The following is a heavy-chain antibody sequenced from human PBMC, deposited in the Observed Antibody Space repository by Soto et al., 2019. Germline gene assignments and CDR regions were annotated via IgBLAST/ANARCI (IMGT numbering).Heavy chain of an antibody. CDR3: ARYGYSYPARFFDY. Sequence: SETLSLTCAVSGHSISSGFYYWGWVRQPPGKGLEWIGSIYHTEGTYYNPSLKSRVTMSVDTSKNQLSLKLSSMTAADTAVYFCARYGYSYPARFFDYWGQGTRVTVSS. V-gene: IGHV4-38-2*01. J-gene: IGHJ4*02. D-gene: IGHD5-18*01. CDR1: GHSISSGFYY. CDR2: IYHTEGT.